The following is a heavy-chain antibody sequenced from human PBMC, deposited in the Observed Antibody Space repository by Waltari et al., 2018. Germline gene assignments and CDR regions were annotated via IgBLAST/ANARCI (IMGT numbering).Heavy chain of an antibody. J-gene: IGHJ4*02. CDR3: AREVYSSSWYYFDY. CDR1: GFTFSSYA. V-gene: IGHV3-30-3*01. Sequence: QVQLVESGGGVVQPGRSLRLSCAASGFTFSSYAMHWVRQAPGKGLEWVAVISYDGSNKYYADSVKGRFTISRDNSKNTLYLQMNSLRAEDTAVYYCAREVYSSSWYYFDYWGQGTLVTVSS. CDR2: ISYDGSNK. D-gene: IGHD6-13*01.